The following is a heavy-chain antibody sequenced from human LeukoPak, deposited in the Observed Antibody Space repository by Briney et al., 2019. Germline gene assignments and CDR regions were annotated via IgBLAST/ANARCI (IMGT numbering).Heavy chain of an antibody. CDR1: GGSISSSSYY. V-gene: IGHV4-39*07. J-gene: IGHJ4*02. CDR2: IYYSGST. Sequence: SETPSLTCTVSGGSISSSSYYWGWIRQPPGKGLEWIGSIYYSGSTYYNPSLKSRVTISVDTSKNQFSLKLSSVTAADTAVYYCARVLPFDYWGQGTLVTVSS. CDR3: ARVLPFDY. D-gene: IGHD2-15*01.